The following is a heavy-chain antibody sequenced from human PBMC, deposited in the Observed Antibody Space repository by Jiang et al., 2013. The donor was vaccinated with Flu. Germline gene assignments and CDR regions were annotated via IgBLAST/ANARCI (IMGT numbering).Heavy chain of an antibody. Sequence: GAEVKKPGESLKISCKGSGYSFTTDWIAWVRQMPGKGLEWMGVIYPGDSDTRYSPSFQGQVTFSADKSISTAYLQWSSLKASDTAMYYCARVIPTGTYYFDYWGQGTLVTVSS. CDR1: GYSFTTDW. CDR2: IYPGDSDT. CDR3: ARVIPTGTYYFDY. V-gene: IGHV5-51*01. D-gene: IGHD1-14*01. J-gene: IGHJ4*02.